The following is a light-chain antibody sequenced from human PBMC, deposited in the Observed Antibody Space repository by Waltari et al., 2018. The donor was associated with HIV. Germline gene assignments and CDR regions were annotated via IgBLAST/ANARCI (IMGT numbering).Light chain of an antibody. J-gene: IGKJ2*01. CDR1: QSVRSN. CDR3: QQYNNWPPYT. Sequence: EIVMTQSPATLSVSPGERATLSCRASQSVRSNLAWYQQKPGQAPRLLIYGASTRATGIPLRFSGSGSGTDFSLTISSLQSEDFAIYYCQQYNNWPPYTFG. V-gene: IGKV3-15*01. CDR2: GAS.